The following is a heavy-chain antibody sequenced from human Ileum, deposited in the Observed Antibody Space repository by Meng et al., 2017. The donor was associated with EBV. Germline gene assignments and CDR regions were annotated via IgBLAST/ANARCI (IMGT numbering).Heavy chain of an antibody. CDR2: TSHSGST. J-gene: IGHJ4*02. Sequence: QVQPTESGPGLGKPSETLSLTCAVSGGSISRSDWWSWVRQPPGKGLEWIGETSHSGSTNYSPSLKSRVTISLDKSKNQLSLKLNSVTAADTAVYYCASSDYYRSDYWGQGTLVTVSS. CDR1: GGSISRSDW. D-gene: IGHD3-22*01. CDR3: ASSDYYRSDY. V-gene: IGHV4-4*02.